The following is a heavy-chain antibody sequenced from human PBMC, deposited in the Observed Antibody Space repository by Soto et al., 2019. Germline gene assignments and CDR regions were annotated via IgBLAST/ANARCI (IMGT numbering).Heavy chain of an antibody. CDR3: ARASGYYYDSSGYYHHDAFDI. Sequence: PGGSLRLSCAASGFTFSSYDMHWVRQATGKGLEWVSAIGTAGDTYYPGSVKGRFTISRENAKNSLYLQMNSLRAGDTAVYYCARASGYYYDSSGYYHHDAFDIWGQGTMVTVSS. CDR2: IGTAGDT. J-gene: IGHJ3*02. CDR1: GFTFSSYD. D-gene: IGHD3-22*01. V-gene: IGHV3-13*01.